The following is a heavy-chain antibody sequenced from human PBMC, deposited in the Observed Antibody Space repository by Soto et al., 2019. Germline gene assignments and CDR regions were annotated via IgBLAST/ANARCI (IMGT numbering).Heavy chain of an antibody. Sequence: SETLSLTCSVSGGSFSSDSFIWSWVRQFPGKGLEWIGYINYSGTTYYNPSLRSRITMSVDTSKNQFSLNLSPVTAADTAVYYCARDHKWDGMDVWGQGTTVTV. J-gene: IGHJ6*02. CDR1: GGSFSSDSFI. V-gene: IGHV4-31*03. D-gene: IGHD1-26*01. CDR2: INYSGTT. CDR3: ARDHKWDGMDV.